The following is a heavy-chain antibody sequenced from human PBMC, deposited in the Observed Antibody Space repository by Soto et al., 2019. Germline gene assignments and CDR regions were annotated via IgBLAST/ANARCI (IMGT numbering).Heavy chain of an antibody. J-gene: IGHJ4*02. CDR3: ERLYGSRGPFDY. D-gene: IGHD6-13*01. CDR1: GGSFSGYY. Sequence: QVQLQQWGAGLLKPSETLSLTCAVYGGSFSGYYWSWIRQPPGKGLEWIGEIKHRGITNYNPSLKGRVTISVDTSKNQFSLKLSSVTAADTAVYYCERLYGSRGPFDYWGQGTLVTVSS. CDR2: IKHRGIT. V-gene: IGHV4-34*01.